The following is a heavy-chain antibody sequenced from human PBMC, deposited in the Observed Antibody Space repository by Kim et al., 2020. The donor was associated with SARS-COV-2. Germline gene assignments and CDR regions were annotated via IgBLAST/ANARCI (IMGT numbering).Heavy chain of an antibody. V-gene: IGHV4-34*01. CDR3: ARRLSNTSGSGCDYCDL. Sequence: SETLSLTCAVYGGSFSGYYWSWIRQPPGRGLEWIGEINHSGRTNYNPSLKSRVTISVDTSKNQFSLKLTSVTAADTAVYYCARRLSNTSGSGCDYCDLWG. CDR1: GGSFSGYY. CDR2: INHSGRT. J-gene: IGHJ2*01. D-gene: IGHD3-10*01.